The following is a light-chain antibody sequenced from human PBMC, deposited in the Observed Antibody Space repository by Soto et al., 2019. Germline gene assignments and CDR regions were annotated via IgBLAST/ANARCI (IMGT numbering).Light chain of an antibody. J-gene: IGLJ1*01. CDR3: SSYTSSSTYV. Sequence: QSALTQPASVSGSPGQSITISCTGTSSDVGGYHYVSWYQQHPGKAPKLMIYEVSNRPSGGSNRFSGSKSGNTASLTISGLQAEDEADYYCSSYTSSSTYVFGTGTKLTVL. CDR1: SSDVGGYHY. V-gene: IGLV2-14*01. CDR2: EVS.